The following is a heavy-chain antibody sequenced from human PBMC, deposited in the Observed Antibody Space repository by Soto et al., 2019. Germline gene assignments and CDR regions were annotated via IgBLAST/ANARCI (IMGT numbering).Heavy chain of an antibody. CDR3: ALSTSLGDFDY. D-gene: IGHD2-2*01. J-gene: IGHJ4*02. Sequence: QVQLQESGPGLVKPSETLSLTCTVSGGSISSYYWSWIRQPPGKGLEWIGYIYYSGSTNYNPSLKSRVTISVDTSKNQFSLKLSSVTAADTAVYYCALSTSLGDFDYWGQGTLVTVSS. CDR1: GGSISSYY. CDR2: IYYSGST. V-gene: IGHV4-59*01.